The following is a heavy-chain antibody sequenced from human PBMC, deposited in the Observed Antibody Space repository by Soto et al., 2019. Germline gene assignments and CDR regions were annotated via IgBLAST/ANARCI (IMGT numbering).Heavy chain of an antibody. D-gene: IGHD3-10*01. CDR2: ISGGGDTT. CDR1: GFTFNNYA. V-gene: IGHV3-23*01. Sequence: VQLLESGGGLVQPGGSLRLSCAASGFTFNNYAMTWVRQAPGKGLEWVSAISGGGDTTSYADSVKGRFTVSRDGSKNTLYLQMSSLRAEDTALYYCAKGRGGSGSLTPLVDFLGQGTLVTVSS. J-gene: IGHJ4*02. CDR3: AKGRGGSGSLTPLVDF.